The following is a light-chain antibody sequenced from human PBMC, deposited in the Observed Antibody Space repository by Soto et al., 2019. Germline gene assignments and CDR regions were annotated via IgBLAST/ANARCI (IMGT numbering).Light chain of an antibody. CDR2: RAS. CDR3: QQYQNLWT. Sequence: EIVMTQSPATLSVSPGERVTLSCRASQSVSSNVAWYQQRPGQAPRLLIYRASARATGIPARFSGSGSGTEFTLIIGSLQSEDSAVYYCQQYQNLWTFGQGTKVDIK. J-gene: IGKJ1*01. CDR1: QSVSSN. V-gene: IGKV3-15*01.